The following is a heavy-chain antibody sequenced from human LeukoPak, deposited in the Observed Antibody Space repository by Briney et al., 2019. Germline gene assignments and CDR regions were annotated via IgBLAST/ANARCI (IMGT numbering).Heavy chain of an antibody. CDR1: GFTFSSYE. D-gene: IGHD2-2*01. V-gene: IGHV3-48*03. Sequence: QPGGSLRLSCAVSGFTFSSYEMNWVRQAPGKGLEWVSYISSTSCSTIYYADSVKGRFTISRDNAKKSLYLQMNSLRAEDTAVYYCARRYCSSTSCLLDYWGQGTLVTVSS. CDR2: ISSTSCSTI. CDR3: ARRYCSSTSCLLDY. J-gene: IGHJ4*02.